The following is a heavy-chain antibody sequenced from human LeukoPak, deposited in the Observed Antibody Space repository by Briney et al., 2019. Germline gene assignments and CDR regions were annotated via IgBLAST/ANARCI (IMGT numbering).Heavy chain of an antibody. CDR1: GYTFTGYY. V-gene: IGHV1-2*02. D-gene: IGHD3-9*01. J-gene: IGHJ4*02. Sequence: ASVKVSFKASGYTFTGYYMHWVRQAPGQGLEWMGWINPNSGGTNYAQKFQGRVTMTRDTSISTAYMELSRLRSDDTAVYYCARIGSYYDILTGYYSYYFDYWGQGTLVTVSS. CDR2: INPNSGGT. CDR3: ARIGSYYDILTGYYSYYFDY.